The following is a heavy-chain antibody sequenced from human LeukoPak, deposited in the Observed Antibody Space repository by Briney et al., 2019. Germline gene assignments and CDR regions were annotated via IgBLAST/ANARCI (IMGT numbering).Heavy chain of an antibody. CDR1: GFIFTNHS. J-gene: IGHJ4*02. D-gene: IGHD3-10*01. CDR2: VSTNGGST. CDR3: AKSLGNQGVIDC. V-gene: IGHV3-23*01. Sequence: GGSLRLSCAGSGFIFTNHSMNWVRQGPGQGLEWGSRVSTNGGSTVNTDSVKGRFSISRDNSKTTIYLEINRMRPEDTALYYCAKSLGNQGVIDCWGEGTLVTVSS.